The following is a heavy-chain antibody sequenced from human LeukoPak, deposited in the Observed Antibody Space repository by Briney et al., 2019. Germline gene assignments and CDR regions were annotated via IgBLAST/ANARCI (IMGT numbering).Heavy chain of an antibody. CDR3: ARAGVPVALISDY. D-gene: IGHD3-10*01. CDR1: GYTITSHS. V-gene: IGHV1-46*01. CDR2: INPSGGST. Sequence: ASVKVSCKASGYTITSHSMHWVRQAPGQGPEWMGIINPSGGSTNYAQKFQGRVTMTRDTSTNAVDMELSNLRSDDTAVYYCARAGVPVALISDYGGKGTLVTVSS. J-gene: IGHJ4*02.